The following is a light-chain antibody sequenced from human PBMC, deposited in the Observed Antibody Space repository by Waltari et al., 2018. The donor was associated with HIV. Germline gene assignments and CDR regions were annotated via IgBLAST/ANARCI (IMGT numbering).Light chain of an antibody. J-gene: IGLJ1*01. CDR3: SSYAGSNNYV. V-gene: IGLV2-8*01. CDR2: EVN. CDR1: SSDIGGYNY. Sequence: QSALTQPPSASGSPGQSVNISCTGTSSDIGGYNYVSWYQQHPGKAPNIMIYEVNERPSGVPDRFSGGKSGHTASLTVSVLQAEDEADYYCSSYAGSNNYVFGTGTKVTVL.